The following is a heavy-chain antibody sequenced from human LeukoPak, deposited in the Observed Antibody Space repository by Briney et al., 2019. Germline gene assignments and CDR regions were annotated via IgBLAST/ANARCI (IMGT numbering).Heavy chain of an antibody. CDR2: ISEYDGRT. Sequence: GGSLRLSCAASGFTFSSHVMNWVRQAPGKGLEWVASISEYDGRTFYADSVNGRFTISRDNSRNTLYLQMESLRAEDTAVYFCARRGGSDGWGDFDYWGQGTLVTVSS. J-gene: IGHJ4*02. CDR1: GFTFSSHV. V-gene: IGHV3-23*01. CDR3: ARRGGSDGWGDFDY. D-gene: IGHD5-24*01.